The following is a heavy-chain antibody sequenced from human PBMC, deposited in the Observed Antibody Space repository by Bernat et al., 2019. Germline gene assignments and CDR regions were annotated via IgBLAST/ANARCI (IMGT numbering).Heavy chain of an antibody. J-gene: IGHJ4*02. CDR3: AKDGETGYYKQGHFDY. CDR1: GFTFSSYA. Sequence: QVQLVESGGGVVQPGRSLRLSCAASGFTFSSYAMHWVRQAPGKGLEWVAVISDDGNKKYYADSVKGRFTISRDNAKNSLYLQMNSLRAEDTALYYCAKDGETGYYKQGHFDYWGQGTLVTVSS. CDR2: ISDDGNKK. D-gene: IGHD3-9*01. V-gene: IGHV3-30-3*01.